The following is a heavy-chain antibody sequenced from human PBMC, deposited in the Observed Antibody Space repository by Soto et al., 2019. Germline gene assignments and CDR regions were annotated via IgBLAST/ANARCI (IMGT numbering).Heavy chain of an antibody. Sequence: EVQLVESGGGLVQPGGSLRLSCAASGFTFSSYYMHRVRQAPGKGLVWISRIKTDGSFSSYADSVKGRFTISRDNARNTLFLQMNSLSDDDTAVYYCARGFYGDPPALDYWGQGTLVSVSS. V-gene: IGHV3-74*01. J-gene: IGHJ4*02. CDR2: IKTDGSFS. CDR1: GFTFSSYY. D-gene: IGHD4-17*01. CDR3: ARGFYGDPPALDY.